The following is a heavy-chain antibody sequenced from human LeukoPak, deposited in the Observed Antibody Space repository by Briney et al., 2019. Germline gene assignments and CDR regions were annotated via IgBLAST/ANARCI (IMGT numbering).Heavy chain of an antibody. D-gene: IGHD4-17*01. CDR3: ARDRDYGAPDY. Sequence: GGSRRLSWAAAGFTFSTYWMHWVRQAPGKGLVWVSRINGDGTSTSTSYADSVKGRFTISRDNAKNTLYLHMNTLRAEDTAVYYCARDRDYGAPDYWGQGTLVTVSS. V-gene: IGHV3-74*01. CDR2: INGDGTSTST. CDR1: GFTFSTYW. J-gene: IGHJ4*02.